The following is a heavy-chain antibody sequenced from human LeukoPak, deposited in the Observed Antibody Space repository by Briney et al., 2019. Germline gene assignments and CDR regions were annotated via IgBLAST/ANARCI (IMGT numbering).Heavy chain of an antibody. CDR3: ARDARVEMTSILYFDY. J-gene: IGHJ4*02. D-gene: IGHD5-24*01. CDR2: ISGSSTTI. CDR1: GFTFSSYI. V-gene: IGHV3-48*01. Sequence: PGGSLRLSCAVSGFTFSSYIMSWVRQAPGKGREWVSYISGSSTTIYFADSVQSRFSISRDNAKNSLYLQMNRLRAEDTAVYYCARDARVEMTSILYFDYWGRGTLVTVPS.